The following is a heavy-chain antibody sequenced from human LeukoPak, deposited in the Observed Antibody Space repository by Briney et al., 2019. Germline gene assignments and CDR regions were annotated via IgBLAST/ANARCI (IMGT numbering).Heavy chain of an antibody. D-gene: IGHD3-10*01. Sequence: GSLRLSCAASGFTFSSYGMHWVRQAPGKGLEWVAFIRYDGGNKYYADSVKGRFTISRDNSKNKLYLQMNSLRAEDTAVYYCAKTSGATPYYYYMDVWGKGDTVTVSS. CDR2: IRYDGGNK. V-gene: IGHV3-30*02. CDR3: AKTSGATPYYYYMDV. J-gene: IGHJ6*03. CDR1: GFTFSSYG.